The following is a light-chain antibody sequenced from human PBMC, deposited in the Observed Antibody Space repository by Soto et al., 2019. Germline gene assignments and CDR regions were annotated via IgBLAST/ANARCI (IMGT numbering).Light chain of an antibody. CDR3: AAWDDSLNAL. V-gene: IGLV1-44*01. Sequence: QSVLTQPPSAPGTPGQRITISCSGSTPNIGDNPGNWYQQLPGAALKLLIYIDDQRSSGVPDRFSGSKSGTSASLAISGLQPEDEADYYCAAWDDSLNALFGTGTKVTVL. CDR2: IDD. CDR1: TPNIGDNP. J-gene: IGLJ1*01.